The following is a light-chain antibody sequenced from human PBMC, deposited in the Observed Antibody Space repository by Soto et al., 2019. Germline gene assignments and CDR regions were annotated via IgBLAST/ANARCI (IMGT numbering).Light chain of an antibody. CDR1: QDISNT. CDR2: DAS. J-gene: IGKJ1*01. CDR3: QQRSNWREWT. Sequence: EIVMTQSPATLSVCPWERATLSCRASQDISNTLVWYQQKPGQAPRLLIYDASNRATGIPARFSGSGSGTDFTLTISSLEPDDFPAYHCQQRSNWREWTFGPGTKVDIK. V-gene: IGKV3D-11*01.